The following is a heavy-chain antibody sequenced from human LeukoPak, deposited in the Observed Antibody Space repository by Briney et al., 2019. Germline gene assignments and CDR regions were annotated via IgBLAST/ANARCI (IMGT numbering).Heavy chain of an antibody. Sequence: PSETLSLTCAVYGGSFSGYYWSWIRQPPGKGLEWIGEINHSGSSNYNPSLKSRVTISVDTSKNQFSLKLNSVTAADTAVYYCARGHPGTYYDSSGYYREYYYYYMDVWGKGTTVTVSS. CDR2: INHSGSS. CDR3: ARGHPGTYYDSSGYYREYYYYYMDV. V-gene: IGHV4-34*01. D-gene: IGHD3-22*01. J-gene: IGHJ6*03. CDR1: GGSFSGYY.